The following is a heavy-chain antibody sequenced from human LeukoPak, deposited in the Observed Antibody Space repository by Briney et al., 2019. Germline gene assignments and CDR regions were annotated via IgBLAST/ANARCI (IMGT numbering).Heavy chain of an antibody. D-gene: IGHD3-22*01. Sequence: SETLSLTCTVSGGSISSYYWSWIRQPPGKGLEWIGYIYYSGSTNYNPSLKSRVTISVDTSRNQFSLKLSSVTAADTAVYYCARTQRDTYYYDSSGYYSAFDIWGQGTMVTVSS. CDR1: GGSISSYY. V-gene: IGHV4-59*01. J-gene: IGHJ3*02. CDR3: ARTQRDTYYYDSSGYYSAFDI. CDR2: IYYSGST.